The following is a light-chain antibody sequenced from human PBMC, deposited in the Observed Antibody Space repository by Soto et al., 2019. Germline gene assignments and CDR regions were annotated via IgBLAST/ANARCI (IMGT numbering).Light chain of an antibody. V-gene: IGKV1-39*01. CDR2: AAS. J-gene: IGKJ2*01. CDR1: QSISSY. CDR3: QRSYNTPYT. Sequence: DIQMTQSPSSLSASVGDRVTITCRASQSISSYLNWFQQKPGKAPKLLIYAASSLQSGVPSRFSGSGSGTDFTLTISSLQPEDFATYYCQRSYNTPYTFGQGTKVDIK.